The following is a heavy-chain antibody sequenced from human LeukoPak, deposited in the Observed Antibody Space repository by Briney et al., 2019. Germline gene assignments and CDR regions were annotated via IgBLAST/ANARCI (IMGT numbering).Heavy chain of an antibody. V-gene: IGHV1-46*01. CDR3: ARMELPLRYFDWFRNPFDY. Sequence: ASVKVSCKASGYTFTSYYMHWVRQAPGQGLEWMGIINPSGGTTSYAQKFQGRVTMTRDTSTSTVYMELSSLRSDDTAVYYCARMELPLRYFDWFRNPFDYWGQGTLVTVSS. D-gene: IGHD3-9*01. J-gene: IGHJ4*02. CDR2: INPSGGTT. CDR1: GYTFTSYY.